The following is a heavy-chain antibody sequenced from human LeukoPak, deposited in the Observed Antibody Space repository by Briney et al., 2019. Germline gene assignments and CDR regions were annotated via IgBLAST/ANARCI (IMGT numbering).Heavy chain of an antibody. CDR1: GGSISSGDYY. D-gene: IGHD4-23*01. J-gene: IGHJ5*02. CDR2: IYYSGST. V-gene: IGHV4-30-4*01. Sequence: SETLSLPCTVSGGSISSGDYYWSWIRQPPGKGLEWIGYIYYSGSTYYNPSLKSRVTISVDTSKNQFSLKLSSVTAADTAVYYCAREPTVGGNPWGQGTLVTVSS. CDR3: AREPTVGGNP.